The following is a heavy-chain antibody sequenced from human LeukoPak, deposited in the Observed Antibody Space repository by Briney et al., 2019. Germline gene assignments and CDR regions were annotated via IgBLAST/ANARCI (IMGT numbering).Heavy chain of an antibody. Sequence: GGSLRLSCAASGFTFSRYTMNWVRQAPGKGLEWVSSISSSSDDIYYADSVKGRFTISRDNAKNTLYLQMNSLRAEDTAVYYCARHYRGSIPLWGQGTLVTVSS. CDR2: ISSSSDDI. CDR3: ARHYRGSIPL. D-gene: IGHD1-26*01. CDR1: GFTFSRYT. J-gene: IGHJ4*02. V-gene: IGHV3-21*04.